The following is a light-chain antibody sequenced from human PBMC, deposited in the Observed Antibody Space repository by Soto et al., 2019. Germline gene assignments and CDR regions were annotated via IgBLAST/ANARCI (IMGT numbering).Light chain of an antibody. V-gene: IGKV2-30*01. Sequence: DVVMTQSPLSLPVTLGQSASISCRSSPSVVYSDGIAYLSWFQQRPGQSPRRLIYKASNRDSGVPDRFSGSGSGTDFTLTISRVEAEDVGVYYCMQGTHWPPTFGRGTKVEIK. CDR3: MQGTHWPPT. J-gene: IGKJ1*01. CDR2: KAS. CDR1: PSVVYSDGIAY.